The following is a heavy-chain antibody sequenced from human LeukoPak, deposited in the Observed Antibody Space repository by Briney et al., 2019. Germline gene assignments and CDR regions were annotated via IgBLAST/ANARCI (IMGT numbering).Heavy chain of an antibody. CDR1: GDSISNYY. Sequence: SETLSLTCSVSGDSISNYYWSWIRQPPGRGLEWIGYIYYSGSTYYNPSLKRRLTISLDTSKKQFFLNVSAVTAADTAVYYSARGGYYDSSGYPTHAFDIWGQGTMVTVSS. CDR2: IYYSGST. D-gene: IGHD3-22*01. CDR3: ARGGYYDSSGYPTHAFDI. J-gene: IGHJ3*02. V-gene: IGHV4-59*12.